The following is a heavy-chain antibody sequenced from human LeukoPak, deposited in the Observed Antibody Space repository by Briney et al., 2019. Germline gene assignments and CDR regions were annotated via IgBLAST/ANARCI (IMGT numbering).Heavy chain of an antibody. V-gene: IGHV1-2*02. J-gene: IGHJ4*02. Sequence: RASVKVSCKASGYTFTGYYMHWVRRAPGQGLEWMGWINPNSGGTNYAQKFQGRVTMTRDTSISTAYMELSRLRSDDTAVYYCARYFPDFWSGYDDYWGQGTLVTVSS. CDR3: ARYFPDFWSGYDDY. CDR2: INPNSGGT. D-gene: IGHD3-3*01. CDR1: GYTFTGYY.